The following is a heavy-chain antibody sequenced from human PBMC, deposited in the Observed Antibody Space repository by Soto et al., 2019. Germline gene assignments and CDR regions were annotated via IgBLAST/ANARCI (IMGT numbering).Heavy chain of an antibody. CDR2: IYWDEDK. CDR3: AHRNASHLLNNRFHP. J-gene: IGHJ5*02. V-gene: IGHV2-5*02. D-gene: IGHD2-2*01. CDR1: GFSLSTSGVG. Sequence: QITLKESGPTLVKPTQTLTLTCTFSGFSLSTSGVGVGWIRQPPGKPLEWLALIYWDEDKRYSPSLKSRHTSTQDTSNNHVVPTLTNMDPVHTATYHRAHRNASHLLNNRFHPCGQRTLVTLSS.